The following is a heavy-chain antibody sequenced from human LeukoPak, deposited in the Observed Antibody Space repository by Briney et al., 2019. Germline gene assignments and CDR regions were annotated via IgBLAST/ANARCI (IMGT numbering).Heavy chain of an antibody. D-gene: IGHD4-23*01. J-gene: IGHJ3*02. CDR2: IYYSGST. V-gene: IGHV4-30-4*08. Sequence: SETLSLTCTVSGGSISSGDYYWSWIRQPPGKGLEWIGYIYYSGSTYYNPSLKSRVTISVDTSKNQFSLKLSSVTAADTAVYYCARGDDYGGPGGAFDIWGQGTMVTASS. CDR1: GGSISSGDYY. CDR3: ARGDDYGGPGGAFDI.